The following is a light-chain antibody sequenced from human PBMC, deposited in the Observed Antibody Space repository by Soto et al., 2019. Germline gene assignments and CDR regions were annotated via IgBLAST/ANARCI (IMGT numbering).Light chain of an antibody. CDR3: QQYGSSRCT. Sequence: EIVLTQSPGTLSLSPGERATLSCRASQSVSSSYLAWYQQKPGQAPRLLIYGASSRATGIPDRFSGSGSGIDFTLTISRLEPEDFAVYYCQQYGSSRCTFGQGTKLEIK. CDR1: QSVSSSY. CDR2: GAS. J-gene: IGKJ2*02. V-gene: IGKV3-20*01.